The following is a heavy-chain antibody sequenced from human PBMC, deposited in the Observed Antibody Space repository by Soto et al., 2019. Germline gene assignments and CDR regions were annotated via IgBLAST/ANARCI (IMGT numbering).Heavy chain of an antibody. D-gene: IGHD3-22*01. CDR1: GYNFDEYT. J-gene: IGHJ3*02. CDR3: AKEKAGYYYDSSGGAFDI. CDR2: ISWNSGSI. V-gene: IGHV3-9*01. Sequence: SLSLSCAAPGYNFDEYTMHSVRQAPGKGLEWVSGISWNSGSIGYADSVKGRFTISRDNAKNSLYLQMNSLRAEDTALYYCAKEKAGYYYDSSGGAFDIWGQGTMVTVS.